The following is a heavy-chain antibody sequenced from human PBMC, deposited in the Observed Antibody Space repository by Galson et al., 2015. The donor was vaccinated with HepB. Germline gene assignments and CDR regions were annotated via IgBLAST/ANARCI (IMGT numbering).Heavy chain of an antibody. J-gene: IGHJ4*02. V-gene: IGHV3-33*08. CDR3: ARDQRPYSGGDCFFPDY. Sequence: SLRLSCAASGFTFSSYGMHWVRQAPGKGLEWVAVIWYDGSNKYYADSEKGRFTISRVNFKNTLYLQMNSLRAEDTAVYYCARDQRPYSGGDCFFPDYWGQGTLVTVCS. CDR2: IWYDGSNK. CDR1: GFTFSSYG. D-gene: IGHD2-21*02.